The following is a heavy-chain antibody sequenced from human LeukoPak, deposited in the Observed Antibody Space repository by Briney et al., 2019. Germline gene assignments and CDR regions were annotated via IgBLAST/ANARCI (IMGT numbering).Heavy chain of an antibody. CDR2: ISSSGSTI. D-gene: IGHD2-2*01. J-gene: IGHJ6*03. V-gene: IGHV3-48*03. Sequence: GGSLRLSCAASGFTFSSYEMNWVRQAPGEGLEWVSYISSSGSTIYYADSVKGRFTISRDNAKNSLYLQMNSLRAEDTAVYYCARQSYCSSTSCHNIDTYYYYYYMDVWGKGTTVTISS. CDR3: ARQSYCSSTSCHNIDTYYYYYYMDV. CDR1: GFTFSSYE.